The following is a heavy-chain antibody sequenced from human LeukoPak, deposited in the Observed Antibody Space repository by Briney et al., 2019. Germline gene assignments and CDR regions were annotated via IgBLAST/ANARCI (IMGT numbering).Heavy chain of an antibody. CDR2: IYYSGSK. V-gene: IGHV4-31*03. CDR3: ARSYVDIVVVVATKAPGAFDI. J-gene: IGHJ3*02. Sequence: SETLSLTCTVSGGSISSGGYYWSWIRQHPGKGLEWIGYIYYSGSKYYNPSLKSRLTVSVDTSKNQFSLKLSSVTAADTALYYCARSYVDIVVVVATKAPGAFDIWGQGTMVTVSS. D-gene: IGHD2-15*01. CDR1: GGSISSGGYY.